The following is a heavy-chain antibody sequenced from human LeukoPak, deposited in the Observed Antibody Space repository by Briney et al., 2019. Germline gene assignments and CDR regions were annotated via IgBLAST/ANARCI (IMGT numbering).Heavy chain of an antibody. Sequence: ASVKVSCKASGYTFTSYDINWVRQATGQGLEWMGWMNPNSGNTCYAQKLQGRVNMTRNTSISTAYMEMSSLEAEDTAVYYCAGRRSGSSGPPPDHRGQGTLVTVSS. D-gene: IGHD6-6*01. V-gene: IGHV1-8*01. J-gene: IGHJ5*02. CDR2: MNPNSGNT. CDR3: AGRRSGSSGPPPDH. CDR1: GYTFTSYD.